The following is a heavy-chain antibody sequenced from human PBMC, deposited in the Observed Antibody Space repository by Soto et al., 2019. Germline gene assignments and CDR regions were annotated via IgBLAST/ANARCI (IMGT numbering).Heavy chain of an antibody. J-gene: IGHJ4*02. D-gene: IGHD3-3*01. CDR1: GFTFSSYA. Sequence: EVQLLESGGGLVQPGGSLRLSCAASGFTFSSYAMSWVRQAPGKGLEGVSAISGSGGSTYYADSVKGRFTISRDNSENTLYLQMNRLRAEDTAVYYCAKDITIFGVVPYYFDYWGQGTLVTVSS. V-gene: IGHV3-23*01. CDR3: AKDITIFGVVPYYFDY. CDR2: ISGSGGST.